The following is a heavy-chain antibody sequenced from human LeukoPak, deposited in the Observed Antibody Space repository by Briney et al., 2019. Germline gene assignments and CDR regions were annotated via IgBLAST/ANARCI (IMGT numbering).Heavy chain of an antibody. J-gene: IGHJ4*02. CDR3: ARGRGIAARDFDY. V-gene: IGHV4-34*01. D-gene: IGHD6-6*01. CDR2: INHSGST. Sequence: KPSETLSLTCAVYGGSFSGYYWSWIRQPPGKGLEWIGEINHSGSTNYNPSLKSRATISVDTSKNQFSLKLSSVTAADTAVYYCARGRGIAARDFDYWGQGTLVTVSS. CDR1: GGSFSGYY.